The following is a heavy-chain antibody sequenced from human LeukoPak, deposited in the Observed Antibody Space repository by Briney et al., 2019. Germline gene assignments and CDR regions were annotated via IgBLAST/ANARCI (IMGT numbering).Heavy chain of an antibody. CDR1: GLIVSSNY. V-gene: IGHV3-53*01. CDR3: ARRSGSTNDY. Sequence: GGSLRLSCAASGLIVSSNYMSWVRQAPGKGLEWVSVIYTSGTTYYADSVKGRFTISRDNSKNTLYLQMNSLRAEDTAVCYCARRSGSTNDYWGQGTLVTVSS. J-gene: IGHJ4*02. D-gene: IGHD1-26*01. CDR2: IYTSGTT.